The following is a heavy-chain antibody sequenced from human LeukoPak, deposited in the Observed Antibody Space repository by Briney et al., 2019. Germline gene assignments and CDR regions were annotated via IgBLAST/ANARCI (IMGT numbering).Heavy chain of an antibody. CDR3: ARDTSDIVVVPAAYAAPFDP. Sequence: ASVKVSCKASGYTFTSYGISWVRQAPGQGLEWMGWISAYNGNTNYAQKLQGRVTMTTDTSTSTAYMELRSLRSDDTAVYYCARDTSDIVVVPAAYAAPFDPWGPGTLVSVSS. CDR2: ISAYNGNT. V-gene: IGHV1-18*01. D-gene: IGHD2-2*01. J-gene: IGHJ5*02. CDR1: GYTFTSYG.